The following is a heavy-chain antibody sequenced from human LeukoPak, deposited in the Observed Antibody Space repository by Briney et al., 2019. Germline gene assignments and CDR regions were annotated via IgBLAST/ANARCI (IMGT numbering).Heavy chain of an antibody. CDR1: GFTFSSYS. V-gene: IGHV3-30*02. CDR3: AKDYGYDYGDYVWDY. Sequence: GGSLRLSCAASGFTFSSYSMNWVRQAPGKGLEWVAFIRYDGSNKYYADSVKGRFTISRDNSKNTLYLQMNSLRAEDTAVYYCAKDYGYDYGDYVWDYWGQGTLVTVSS. D-gene: IGHD4-17*01. CDR2: IRYDGSNK. J-gene: IGHJ4*02.